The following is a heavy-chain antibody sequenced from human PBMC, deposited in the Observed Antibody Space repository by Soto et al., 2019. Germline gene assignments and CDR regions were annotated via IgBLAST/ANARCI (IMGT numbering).Heavy chain of an antibody. V-gene: IGHV3-30*18. D-gene: IGHD3-3*01. CDR2: ISYDGSGE. CDR3: AKAHYDFWSGTRDYFDN. Sequence: QVLLVESGGGVVQSGRSLRLSCEASGFTFRHFAMHWVRQAPGKGLEWVAVISYDGSGEYYADSVKGRFTISRDKSGDTVYLQMDSLRVEDTAVYYCAKAHYDFWSGTRDYFDNWGQGTLVTVSP. J-gene: IGHJ4*02. CDR1: GFTFRHFA.